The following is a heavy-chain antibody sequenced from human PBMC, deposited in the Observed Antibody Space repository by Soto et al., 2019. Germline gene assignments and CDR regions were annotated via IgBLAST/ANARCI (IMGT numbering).Heavy chain of an antibody. D-gene: IGHD3-10*01. CDR3: ARMSDRTMVFDL. J-gene: IGHJ4*02. Sequence: SGPTLVNPTQTLTLTCSFSGLSLTTRGLGVGWIRQSPGKAPDWLALVYWGGGDRYIPTLKNRVTITKDTSENQVVLTMTNMDPVDTATYYCARMSDRTMVFDLWGQGTLVTVSS. CDR2: VYWGGGD. V-gene: IGHV2-5*02. CDR1: GLSLTTRGLG.